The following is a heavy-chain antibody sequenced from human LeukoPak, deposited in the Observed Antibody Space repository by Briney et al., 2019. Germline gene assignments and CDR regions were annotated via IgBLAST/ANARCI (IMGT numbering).Heavy chain of an antibody. CDR1: GFCFSNHA. D-gene: IGHD7-27*01. CDR3: ARRGPNWGFFDY. Sequence: GGSLRLSCAASGFCFSNHAMTWVRQAPGKGLEWVSTISGSGDTTYYADSVKGRFTISGDNSKNTLYLQMSSLRAEDTALYYCARRGPNWGFFDYWGRGTLVTVSS. V-gene: IGHV3-23*01. J-gene: IGHJ4*02. CDR2: ISGSGDTT.